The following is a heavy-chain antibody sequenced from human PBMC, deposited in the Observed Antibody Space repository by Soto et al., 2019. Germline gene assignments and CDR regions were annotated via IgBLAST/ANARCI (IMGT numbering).Heavy chain of an antibody. D-gene: IGHD3-22*01. CDR3: ARSPGKKNYYDSSAKDAFDI. V-gene: IGHV1-2*04. J-gene: IGHJ3*02. CDR2: INPKSGGT. CDR1: GYTFTGYY. Sequence: ASVKVSFKTSGYTFTGYYLHWVRQAPGQGLEWMGWINPKSGGTNYAQKFQGWVTMTRDTSISTAYMELSRLRSDDTAFYYCARSPGKKNYYDSSAKDAFDIWGQGTMVTVSS.